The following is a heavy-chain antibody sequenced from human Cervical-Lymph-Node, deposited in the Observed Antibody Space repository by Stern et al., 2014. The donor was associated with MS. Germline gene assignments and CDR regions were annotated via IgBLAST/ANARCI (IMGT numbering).Heavy chain of an antibody. V-gene: IGHV1-18*01. CDR1: GYTFTSYG. J-gene: IGHJ4*02. D-gene: IGHD3-16*02. Sequence: VQLEESGAEVKKPGASVKVSCKASGYTFTSYGISWVRQAPGQGLEWMGWISAYNGNTNYAQKLQGRVTMTTDTSTSTAYMELRSLRSDDTAVYYCAREQLITFGGVIVMDYWGQGTLVTVSS. CDR3: AREQLITFGGVIVMDY. CDR2: ISAYNGNT.